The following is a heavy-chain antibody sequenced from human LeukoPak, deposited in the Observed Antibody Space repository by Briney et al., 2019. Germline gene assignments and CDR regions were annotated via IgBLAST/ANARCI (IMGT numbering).Heavy chain of an antibody. J-gene: IGHJ5*02. CDR1: GYTFTSYG. CDR2: ISAYNGNT. Sequence: APVKVSCKASGYTFTSYGISWVRQAPGQGLEWMGWISAYNGNTNYAQKLQGRVTMTTDTSTSTAYMELRSLRSDGTAVYYCARGAKWELLGIPNWFDPWGQGTLVTVSS. CDR3: ARGAKWELLGIPNWFDP. V-gene: IGHV1-18*01. D-gene: IGHD1-26*01.